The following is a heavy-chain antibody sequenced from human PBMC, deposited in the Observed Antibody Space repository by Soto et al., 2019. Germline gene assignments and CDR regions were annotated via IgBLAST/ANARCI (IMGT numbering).Heavy chain of an antibody. D-gene: IGHD3-10*01. V-gene: IGHV3-23*01. CDR2: VSNSGGGT. CDR1: GFIYSSYA. J-gene: IGHJ4*02. CDR3: ANIIPAYLYGGFDY. Sequence: EVQLLESGGGLVQPGGSLRLSCAASGFIYSSYAMSWVRQAPGKGLEWVSTVSNSGGGTYYADSVKGRFTISRDNSKNTLYLQMNILRAGDTAVYYCANIIPAYLYGGFDYWGQGTLVTVSS.